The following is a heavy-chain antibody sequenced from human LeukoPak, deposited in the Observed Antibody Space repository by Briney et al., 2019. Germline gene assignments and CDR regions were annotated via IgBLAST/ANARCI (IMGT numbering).Heavy chain of an antibody. CDR1: GYTFTRYV. CDR3: ARQYPPLIYCGGDCYSFYFDY. CDR2: INAYNGNI. D-gene: IGHD2-21*02. V-gene: IGHV1-18*01. Sequence: ASVKVSCKASGYTFTRYVISWVRQAPGQGLEWMGWINAYNGNINYAQKLQGRVTMTTDTSTSTAYMELRSLRSDDTAVYYCARQYPPLIYCGGDCYSFYFDYWGQGTLVTVSS. J-gene: IGHJ4*02.